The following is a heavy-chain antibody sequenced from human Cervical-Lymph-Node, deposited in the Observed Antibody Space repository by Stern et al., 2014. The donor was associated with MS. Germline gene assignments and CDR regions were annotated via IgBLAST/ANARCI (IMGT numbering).Heavy chain of an antibody. CDR2: IKQDGSEK. V-gene: IGHV3-7*01. J-gene: IGHJ4*02. D-gene: IGHD5-12*01. Sequence: VQLVESGGGLVQPGGSLRLSCAASGFTFSRHWMSWVRQAPGKGLEWVANIKQDGSEKYYGDSVKGRFTISRDNAKNSLYLLMSSLGAEDTAVYYCARTSQYTYVDYFDFWGQGTLVTVSS. CDR3: ARTSQYTYVDYFDF. CDR1: GFTFSRHW.